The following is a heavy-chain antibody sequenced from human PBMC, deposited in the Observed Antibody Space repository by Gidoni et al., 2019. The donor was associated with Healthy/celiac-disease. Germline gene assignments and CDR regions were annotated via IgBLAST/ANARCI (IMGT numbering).Heavy chain of an antibody. CDR1: GGYY. CDR3: ARDRILYFDY. D-gene: IGHD3-9*01. Sequence: GGYYWSWIRQHPVKGLEWIGYIYYSGSTYYNPSLNSRVTISVDTSKNQFSLKLSSVTAADTAVYYCARDRILYFDYWGQGTLVTVSS. J-gene: IGHJ4*02. V-gene: IGHV4-31*02. CDR2: IYYSGST.